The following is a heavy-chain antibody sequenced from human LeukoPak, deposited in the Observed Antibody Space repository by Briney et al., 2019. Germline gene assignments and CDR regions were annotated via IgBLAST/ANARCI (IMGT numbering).Heavy chain of an antibody. CDR2: TYYKSKWYN. D-gene: IGHD3-9*01. Sequence: SQTLSLTCDISGDSVSTNSAAWNWIRQSPSRGLEWLGRTYYKSKWYNDYAVSMKSRITINADTSKNQFSLQLNSVTPEDTAVYYCAKSPLMYYDILTGYWGQFDYWGQGILVTASS. CDR1: GDSVSTNSAA. CDR3: AKSPLMYYDILTGYWGQFDY. J-gene: IGHJ4*02. V-gene: IGHV6-1*01.